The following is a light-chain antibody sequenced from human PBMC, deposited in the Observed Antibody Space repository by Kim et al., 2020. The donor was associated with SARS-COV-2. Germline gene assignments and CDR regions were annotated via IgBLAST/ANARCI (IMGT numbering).Light chain of an antibody. CDR1: SGRIASNF. CDR3: QSGRL. J-gene: IGLJ2*01. V-gene: IGLV6-57*03. CDR2: EDN. Sequence: PGKTVTISCARSSGRIASNFVQWYQQRPGSAPTSVIYEDNQRPSWVPDRFSGSIDDSSNSASLTISGLKTEDEADYYCQSGRLFGGGTQLTVL.